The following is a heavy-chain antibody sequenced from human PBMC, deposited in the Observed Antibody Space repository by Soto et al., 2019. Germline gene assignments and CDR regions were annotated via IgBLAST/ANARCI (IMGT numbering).Heavy chain of an antibody. Sequence: SETLSLTCAVYGGSFSGYYWSWIRQPPGKGLEWIGKINHSGSTNYNPSLKSRVTISVDTSKNQFSLKLSSVTAADTAVYYCARLPIAMVRGVIIIGRYFDYWGQGTLVTAPQ. V-gene: IGHV4-34*01. CDR1: GGSFSGYY. D-gene: IGHD3-10*01. CDR2: INHSGST. CDR3: ARLPIAMVRGVIIIGRYFDY. J-gene: IGHJ4*02.